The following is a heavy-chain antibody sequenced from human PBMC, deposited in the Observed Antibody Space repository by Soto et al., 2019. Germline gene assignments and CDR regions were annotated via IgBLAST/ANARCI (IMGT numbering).Heavy chain of an antibody. CDR1: GFTFSDYY. Sequence: PGGSLRLSCAASGFTFSDYYMSWIRQAPGKGLQWVPYISTTSTDTDYADSVKGRFTISRDNAKNSLYLQMNSLRAEDTAVYYCTRGHHGMGAWGQGTTVTVSS. V-gene: IGHV3-11*06. CDR3: TRGHHGMGA. J-gene: IGHJ6*02. CDR2: ISTTSTDT.